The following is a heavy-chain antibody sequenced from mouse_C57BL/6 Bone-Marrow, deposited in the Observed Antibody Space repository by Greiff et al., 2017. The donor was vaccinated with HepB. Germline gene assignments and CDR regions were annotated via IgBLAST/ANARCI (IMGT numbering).Heavy chain of an antibody. D-gene: IGHD1-1*01. J-gene: IGHJ3*01. CDR1: GYTFTSYT. CDR2: INPSSGYT. CDR3: ARPFYYSSWFAY. Sequence: LQESGAELARPGASVKMSCKASGYTFTSYTMHWVKQRPGQGLEWIGYINPSSGYTKYNQKFKDKATLTADKSSSTAYMQLSSLTSEDSAVYYCARPFYYSSWFAYWGQGTLVTVSA. V-gene: IGHV1-4*01.